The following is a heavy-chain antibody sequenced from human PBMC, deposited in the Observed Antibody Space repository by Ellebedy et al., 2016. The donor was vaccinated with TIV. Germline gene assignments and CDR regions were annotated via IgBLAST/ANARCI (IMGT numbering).Heavy chain of an antibody. V-gene: IGHV1-2*02. CDR2: INPNSGGT. CDR3: ASTGYSVSYYYGMDV. CDR1: GYTFTSYG. Sequence: ASVKVSCKASGYTFTSYGISWVRQAPGQGLEWMGWINPNSGGTNYAQKFQGRVTMTRDTSISTAYMELSRLRSEATAVYYCASTGYSVSYYYGMDVWGQGTTVTVSS. D-gene: IGHD3-9*01. J-gene: IGHJ6*02.